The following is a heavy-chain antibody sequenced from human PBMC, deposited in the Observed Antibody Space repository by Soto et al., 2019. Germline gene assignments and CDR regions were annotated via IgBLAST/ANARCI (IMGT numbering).Heavy chain of an antibody. J-gene: IGHJ6*02. CDR2: INPSGGST. Sequence: WASVKVSCKASGYTFTSYYMHWVRQAPGQGLEWMGIINPSGGSTNYAQKFQGRVTITADESTSTAYMELSSLRSEDTAVYYCARLRYSSSYYYYYYGMDVWGQGTTVTVSS. D-gene: IGHD6-6*01. CDR1: GYTFTSYY. V-gene: IGHV1-46*01. CDR3: ARLRYSSSYYYYYYGMDV.